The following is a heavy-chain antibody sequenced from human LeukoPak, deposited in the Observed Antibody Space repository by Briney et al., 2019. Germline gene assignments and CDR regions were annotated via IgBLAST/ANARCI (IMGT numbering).Heavy chain of an antibody. J-gene: IGHJ6*02. CDR3: ARWRYCSSTSCHYYGMDV. D-gene: IGHD2-2*01. CDR2: MNPNSGNT. Sequence: ASVKVSCKASGYTFTSYVINWVRQATGQGLEWMGWMNPNSGNTGYAQKFQGRVTMTRNTSISTAYMELSSLRSEDTAVYYCARWRYCSSTSCHYYGMDVWGQGTTVTVSS. CDR1: GYTFTSYV. V-gene: IGHV1-8*01.